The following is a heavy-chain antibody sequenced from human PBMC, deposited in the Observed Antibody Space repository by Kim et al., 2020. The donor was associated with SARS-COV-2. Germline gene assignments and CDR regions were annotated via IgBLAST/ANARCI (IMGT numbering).Heavy chain of an antibody. J-gene: IGHJ5*02. V-gene: IGHV4-39*01. Sequence: SETLSLTCTVSGGSISSSSYYWGWIRQPPGKGLEWIGSIYYSGSTYYNPSLKSRVTISVDTSKNQFSLKLSSVTAADTAVYYCARLNVSSWYMGGWFDPWGQGTLVTVSS. CDR1: GGSISSSSYY. CDR2: IYYSGST. CDR3: ARLNVSSWYMGGWFDP. D-gene: IGHD6-13*01.